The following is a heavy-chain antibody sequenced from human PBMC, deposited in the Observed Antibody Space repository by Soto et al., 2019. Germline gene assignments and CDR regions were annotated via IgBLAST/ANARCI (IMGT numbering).Heavy chain of an antibody. J-gene: IGHJ4*02. D-gene: IGHD6-13*01. V-gene: IGHV1-46*01. CDR2: DNPSGGSA. CDR3: ARVAVGQQLGFDY. Sequence: ASVKVSCKASGYTFTSYYMHWLRQALGQGLEWMGMDNPSGGSASYSQKFQGRVTVTRDTSTSTVYMELSSLRSEDTAVYYCARVAVGQQLGFDYWGEGTLVTVSS. CDR1: GYTFTSYY.